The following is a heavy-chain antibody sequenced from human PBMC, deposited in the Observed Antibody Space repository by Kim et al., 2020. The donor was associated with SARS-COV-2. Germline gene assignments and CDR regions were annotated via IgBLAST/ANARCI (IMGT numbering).Heavy chain of an antibody. CDR3: AREGPYYYGSGSYLTDRNV. V-gene: IGHV3-7*01. J-gene: IGHJ6*02. D-gene: IGHD3-10*01. CDR2: IKQDGSEK. CDR1: GFTFSSYW. Sequence: GGSLRLSCAASGFTFSSYWMSWVRQAPGKGLEWVANIKQDGSEKYYVDSVKGRFTISRDNTKNSLYLQMNSLRAEDTAVYYCAREGPYYYGSGSYLTDRNVWGQGTTVTVSS.